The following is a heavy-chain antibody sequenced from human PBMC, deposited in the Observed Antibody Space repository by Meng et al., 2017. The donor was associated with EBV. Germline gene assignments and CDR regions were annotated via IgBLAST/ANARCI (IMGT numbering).Heavy chain of an antibody. Sequence: QGRRVHSGAEVKKPGASVKVSCKASGYTFTSYGISWVRQAPGQGLEWMGWISAYNGNTNYAQKLQGRVTMTTDTSTSTAYMELRSLRSDDTAVYYCARETSGYDFNWFDPWGQGTLVTVSS. CDR2: ISAYNGNT. D-gene: IGHD5-12*01. CDR3: ARETSGYDFNWFDP. J-gene: IGHJ5*02. CDR1: GYTFTSYG. V-gene: IGHV1-18*01.